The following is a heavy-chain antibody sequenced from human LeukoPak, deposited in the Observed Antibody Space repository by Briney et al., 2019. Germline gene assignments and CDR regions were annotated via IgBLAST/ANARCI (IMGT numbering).Heavy chain of an antibody. CDR1: GGSISSSSYY. CDR2: IYYGGST. D-gene: IGHD1-26*01. V-gene: IGHV4-39*01. CDR3: ASRTRYSGSYVTFDY. Sequence: SETLSLTCTVSGGSISSSSYYWGWVRQPPGEWLGWIGSIYYGGSTYYNPSLKSRVTISADTSKNQFSLKLSSVTAADTAVYYCASRTRYSGSYVTFDYWGQGTLVTVSS. J-gene: IGHJ4*02.